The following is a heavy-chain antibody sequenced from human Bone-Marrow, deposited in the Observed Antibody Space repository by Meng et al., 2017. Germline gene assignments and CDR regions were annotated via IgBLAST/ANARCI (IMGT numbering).Heavy chain of an antibody. J-gene: IGHJ5*02. CDR3: ARDFRDGDYVGVWFDP. Sequence: QVQLAQSGAEVQHPGSSVKVPCKASGGTLKTYPITWVRQAPGQGLEWMGGVIPIFDKANYAQKFQGRVTITADESTSTVYMELSSLRSEDTAVYYCARDFRDGDYVGVWFDPWGQGTLVTVSS. CDR1: GGTLKTYP. V-gene: IGHV1-69*01. D-gene: IGHD4-17*01. CDR2: VIPIFDKA.